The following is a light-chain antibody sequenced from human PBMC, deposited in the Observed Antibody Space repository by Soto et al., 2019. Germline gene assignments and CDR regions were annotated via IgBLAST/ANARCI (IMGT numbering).Light chain of an antibody. CDR1: QNINQW. CDR3: QHYYDYPWT. CDR2: KAS. Sequence: IQLTQSPSTLSASVGDRVTVTCRASQNINQWVAWYQQKVGKAPELLIYKASTLESGVPSRFSGSGSGTDVTLTISSLLLDDFATYSCQHYYDYPWTFGQGTEV. V-gene: IGKV1-5*03. J-gene: IGKJ1*01.